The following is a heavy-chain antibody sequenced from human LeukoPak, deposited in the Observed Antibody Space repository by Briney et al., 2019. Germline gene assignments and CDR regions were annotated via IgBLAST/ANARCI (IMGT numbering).Heavy chain of an antibody. CDR2: ISAYNCNT. Sequence: ASVKVSCKASGYTFTSYGISWVRQAPGQGLEWMGWISAYNCNTNYAQKLQGRVTMTTDTSTSTAYMELRSLRSDDTAVYYCARAGPLLWFGELFYYYYYMDVWGKGTTVTVSS. V-gene: IGHV1-18*01. J-gene: IGHJ6*03. CDR3: ARAGPLLWFGELFYYYYYMDV. CDR1: GYTFTSYG. D-gene: IGHD3-10*01.